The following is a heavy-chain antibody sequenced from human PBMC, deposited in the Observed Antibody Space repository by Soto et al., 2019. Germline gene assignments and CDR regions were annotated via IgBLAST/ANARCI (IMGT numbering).Heavy chain of an antibody. CDR3: ARGRGTKYGMDV. CDR2: INPNSGGT. V-gene: IGHV1-2*04. CDR1: GYSFTGYY. Sequence: ASVKVSCKASGYSFTGYYMHWVRQAPGQGLEWMGWINPNSGGTNYAQKFQGWVTMTRDTSISTAYMELSRLRSDDTAVYYCARGRGTKYGMDVWGQGTTVTVSS. J-gene: IGHJ6*02. D-gene: IGHD3-10*01.